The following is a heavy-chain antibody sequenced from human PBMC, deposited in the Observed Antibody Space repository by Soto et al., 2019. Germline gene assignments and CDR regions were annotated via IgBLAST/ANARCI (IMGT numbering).Heavy chain of an antibody. V-gene: IGHV1-18*01. D-gene: IGHD3-10*01. J-gene: IGHJ5*02. CDR3: ARPRAEKTGSSNWFDP. CDR2: ISAYNGNT. CDR1: GYTFTSYS. Sequence: ASVKVSCKASGYTFTSYSISWVRQAPGQGLEWMGWISAYNGNTNYAQKLQGRVTMTTDTSTSTAYMELRSLRSEDTAVYYCARPRAEKTGSSNWFDPWGQGTLVTVSS.